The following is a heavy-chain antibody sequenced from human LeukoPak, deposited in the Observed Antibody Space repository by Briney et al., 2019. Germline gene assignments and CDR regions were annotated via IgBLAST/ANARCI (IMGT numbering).Heavy chain of an antibody. V-gene: IGHV3-48*04. J-gene: IGHJ4*02. CDR3: ARDYAVYGGNSNPYFDY. Sequence: PGGSLRLSCAASGFTFSTYGMHWVRQAPGKGLEWVSYISSSGSTIYYADSVKGRFTISRDNAKNSLYLQMNSLRAEDTAAYYCARDYAVYGGNSNPYFDYWGQGTLVTVSS. CDR2: ISSSGSTI. D-gene: IGHD4-23*01. CDR1: GFTFSTYG.